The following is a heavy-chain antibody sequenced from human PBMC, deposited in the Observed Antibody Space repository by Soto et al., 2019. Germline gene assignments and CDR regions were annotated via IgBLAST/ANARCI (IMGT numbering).Heavy chain of an antibody. D-gene: IGHD6-6*01. Sequence: GGSLRLSCAASGFTFSSYGMHWVRQAPGKGLEWVAVISYDGSNKYYADSVKGRFTISRDNSKNTLYLQMNSLRAEDTAVYYCAKDFTGIAARPSALLGMDVWGQGTTVTVSS. J-gene: IGHJ6*02. CDR2: ISYDGSNK. CDR3: AKDFTGIAARPSALLGMDV. CDR1: GFTFSSYG. V-gene: IGHV3-30*18.